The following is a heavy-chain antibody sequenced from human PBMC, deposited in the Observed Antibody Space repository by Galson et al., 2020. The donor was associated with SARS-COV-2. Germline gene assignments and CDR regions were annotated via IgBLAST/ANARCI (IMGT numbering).Heavy chain of an antibody. V-gene: IGHV4-38-2*02. Sequence: SETLSLTCTVSGYSISNGYHWDWIRQPPRKGLEWVGSIHRTGTNYYNPSLKGLVTISVDTSKNHFSLKLSSVTAADTAVYYCVRENWNPDYWGQGTLVTVSS. CDR1: GYSISNGYH. D-gene: IGHD1-1*01. CDR2: IHRTGTN. J-gene: IGHJ4*02. CDR3: VRENWNPDY.